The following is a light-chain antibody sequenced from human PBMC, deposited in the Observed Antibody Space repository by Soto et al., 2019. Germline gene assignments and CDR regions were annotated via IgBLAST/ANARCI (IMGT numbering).Light chain of an antibody. CDR1: SSDVGGYNY. CDR2: EVS. J-gene: IGLJ2*01. Sequence: QSVLTQPPSASGSPGQSVTISCTGTSSDVGGYNYVSWYQQHPGKAPKHMIYEVSKRPSGVPDRFSGSKSGNTASLTVSGLQAEDEADYYCSSYAGTSFGGGTKLTVL. CDR3: SSYAGTS. V-gene: IGLV2-8*01.